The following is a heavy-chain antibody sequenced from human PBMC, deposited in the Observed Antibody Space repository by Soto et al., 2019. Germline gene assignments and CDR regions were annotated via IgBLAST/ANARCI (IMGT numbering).Heavy chain of an antibody. CDR2: IYPGDSDT. V-gene: IGHV5-51*01. Sequence: PGESLKISCKGSGYSFTSYWIGWVRQMPGKGLEWMGIIYPGDSDTRYSPSFQGQVTISADKSISTAYLQWSSLKASDTAMYYCARTVTTSYYYYGMDVWGQGTTVTVSS. CDR1: GYSFTSYW. J-gene: IGHJ6*02. D-gene: IGHD4-4*01. CDR3: ARTVTTSYYYYGMDV.